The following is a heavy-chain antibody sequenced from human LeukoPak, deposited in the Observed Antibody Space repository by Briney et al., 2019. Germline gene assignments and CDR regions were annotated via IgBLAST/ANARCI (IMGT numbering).Heavy chain of an antibody. V-gene: IGHV3-23*01. CDR1: GFTFASSA. CDR3: AKDSDTSGWEPAY. Sequence: GGSLRLSCAASGFTFASSAGNWVRQAPGKGLEWVSTILGNGDNTYYADSVKGRFTISRDNSKTRMYLQLNSLRAEDTAVYYCAKDSDTSGWEPAYWGQGTLVTVSS. D-gene: IGHD6-19*01. J-gene: IGHJ4*02. CDR2: ILGNGDNT.